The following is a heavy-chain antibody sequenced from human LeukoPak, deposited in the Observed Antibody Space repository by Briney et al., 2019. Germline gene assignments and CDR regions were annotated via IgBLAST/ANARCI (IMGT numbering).Heavy chain of an antibody. CDR2: FDPEDGET. V-gene: IGHV1-24*01. Sequence: ASVKVSCKVSGYTLTELSMHWVRQAPGKGLEWMGGFDPEDGETIYAQKFQGRVTMTEDTSTDTAYMELSSLRSEDTAVYYCATVMPYYYDSSGYSPRGAFDIRGQGTMVTVSS. J-gene: IGHJ3*02. D-gene: IGHD3-22*01. CDR1: GYTLTELS. CDR3: ATVMPYYYDSSGYSPRGAFDI.